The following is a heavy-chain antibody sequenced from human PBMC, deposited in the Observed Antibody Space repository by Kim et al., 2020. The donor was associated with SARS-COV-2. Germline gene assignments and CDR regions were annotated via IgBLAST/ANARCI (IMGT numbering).Heavy chain of an antibody. V-gene: IGHV3-21*01. CDR1: GFTFNNYR. CDR2: ISTGSSYI. J-gene: IGHJ4*02. CDR3: ARWGEHGVDY. Sequence: GGSLRLSCAASGFTFNNYRMKWVRQAPGKGLEWVSSISTGSSYIYYADSLKGRFTISRDNAKNAVYLQMSSLRTGDTAVYYCARWGEHGVDYWGQGTLVT. D-gene: IGHD3-16*01.